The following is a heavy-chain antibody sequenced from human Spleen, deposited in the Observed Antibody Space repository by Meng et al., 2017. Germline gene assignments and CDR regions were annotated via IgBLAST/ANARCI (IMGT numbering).Heavy chain of an antibody. D-gene: IGHD2-2*01. Sequence: LWAGPGAVKPWGPLHLRCAVCGGSISGGNWWSWVRQPPGKGLEWIGEIYHIGSTNYNPSLKSRVTISVDKSKNQFSLKLSSVTAADTAVYYCARVVPAANPAWFDPWGQGTLVTVSS. CDR2: IYHIGST. CDR3: ARVVPAANPAWFDP. V-gene: IGHV4-4*02. CDR1: GGSISGGNW. J-gene: IGHJ5*02.